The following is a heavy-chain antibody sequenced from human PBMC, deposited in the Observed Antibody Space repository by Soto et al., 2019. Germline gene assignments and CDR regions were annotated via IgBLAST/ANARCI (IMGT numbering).Heavy chain of an antibody. CDR2: IYYSGST. CDR3: ARIYDNSAYVDY. CDR1: GGSISSSSYY. J-gene: IGHJ4*02. V-gene: IGHV4-39*07. Sequence: SETLSLTCTVSGGSISSSSYYWGWIRQPPGKGLEWIGSIYYSGSTYYNPSLKGRGTISVDTSKNQFSLKLSSVTAADTAVYYCARIYDNSAYVDYWGQGTLVTVSS. D-gene: IGHD3-22*01.